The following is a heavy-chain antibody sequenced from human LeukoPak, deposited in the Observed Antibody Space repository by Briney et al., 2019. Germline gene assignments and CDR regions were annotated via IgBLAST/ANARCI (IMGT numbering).Heavy chain of an antibody. CDR3: ARGGGGEYSSGWYDY. Sequence: SETLSLTCTVSGGSISSYCWSWIRQPPGKGLEWIGYIYYSGTTNYNPSLKSRVTISVATSKNQFSLNLSSVTAAGTAVYYCARGGGGEYSSGWYDYWGQGTLVTVSS. CDR2: IYYSGTT. J-gene: IGHJ4*02. V-gene: IGHV4-59*01. D-gene: IGHD6-19*01. CDR1: GGSISSYC.